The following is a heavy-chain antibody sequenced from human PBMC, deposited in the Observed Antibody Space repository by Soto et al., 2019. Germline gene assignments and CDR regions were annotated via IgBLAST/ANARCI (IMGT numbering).Heavy chain of an antibody. V-gene: IGHV3-72*01. J-gene: IGHJ6*02. CDR3: ALNYYGLDV. CDR1: VFRFSYFF. Sequence: PGGSLRLSCDASVFRFSYFFMDWVRQTPGKGLEWVGRSRNEANSYTTDYAASVKGRFTISRHDSQNSLVLQMNSLKIEDTAIYYCALNYYGLDVLGHGTTVTVSS. CDR2: SRNEANSYTT.